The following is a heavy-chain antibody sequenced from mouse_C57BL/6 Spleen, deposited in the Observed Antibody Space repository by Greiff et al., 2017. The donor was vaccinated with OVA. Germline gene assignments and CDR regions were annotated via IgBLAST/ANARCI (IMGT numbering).Heavy chain of an antibody. Sequence: DVQLVESGGGLVKPGGSLKLSCAASGFTFSSYAMSWVRQTPEKRLEWVATISDGGSYTYYPDNVKGRFTISRDNAKNNLYLQMSHLKSEDTAMYYCAREGITTRYAMDYWGQGASVTVSS. CDR3: AREGITTRYAMDY. CDR2: ISDGGSYT. V-gene: IGHV5-4*01. J-gene: IGHJ4*01. D-gene: IGHD2-4*01. CDR1: GFTFSSYA.